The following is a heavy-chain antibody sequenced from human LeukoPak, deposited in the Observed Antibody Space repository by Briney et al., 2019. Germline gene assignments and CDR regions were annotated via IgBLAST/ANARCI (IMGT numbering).Heavy chain of an antibody. V-gene: IGHV4-30-4*08. Sequence: SQTLSLTCTVSGVSISSGDYYWSWIRQPPGKGLEWIGYIYYSGSTYYNPSLKSRVTISVDTSKNQFSLKLSSVTAADTAAYYCARDLRGFGAFDIWGQGTMVTVSS. CDR1: GVSISSGDYY. CDR3: ARDLRGFGAFDI. J-gene: IGHJ3*02. CDR2: IYYSGST. D-gene: IGHD3-16*01.